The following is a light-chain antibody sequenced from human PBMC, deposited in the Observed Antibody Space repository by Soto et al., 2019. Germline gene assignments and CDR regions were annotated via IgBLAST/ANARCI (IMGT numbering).Light chain of an antibody. V-gene: IGKV3-11*01. Sequence: EIMLTQSPATLSLSPGERATLSCRASQSVSSYLAWFQQKPGQAPRLLIYDAANRATGIPARFSGSGSGTDFTLTISSLECEDSTVYYCQQRSKWPWTFGQGTKVEIK. J-gene: IGKJ1*01. CDR1: QSVSSY. CDR3: QQRSKWPWT. CDR2: DAA.